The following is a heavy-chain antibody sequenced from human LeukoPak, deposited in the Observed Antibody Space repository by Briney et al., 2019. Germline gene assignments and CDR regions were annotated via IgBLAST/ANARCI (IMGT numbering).Heavy chain of an antibody. CDR1: GFSLSTSGMC. D-gene: IGHD3-22*01. CDR3: ARPSGLNYYDSSGYHIDY. V-gene: IGHV2-70*11. CDR2: IDWDDDK. Sequence: ESGPTLVNPTQTLTLTCTFSGFSLSTSGMCVSWIRQPPGKAQEWLARIDWDDDKYYSTSLKTRLTIAKDTSKNQVVLTMTNMDPADTATYYCARPSGLNYYDSSGYHIDYWGQGTLVTVSS. J-gene: IGHJ4*02.